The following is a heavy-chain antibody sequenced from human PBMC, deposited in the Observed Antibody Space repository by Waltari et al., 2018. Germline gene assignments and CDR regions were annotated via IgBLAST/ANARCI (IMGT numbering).Heavy chain of an antibody. CDR2: IYPGDSGT. CDR1: GYSFTSYW. V-gene: IGHV5-51*03. J-gene: IGHJ6*02. D-gene: IGHD2-15*01. Sequence: EVQLVQSGAEVKKPGESLKISCKGSGYSFTSYWIGWVRQMPGKGLEWMGIIYPGDSGTQYSPSFQGQVTISADKSISTAYLQWSSLKASDTAMYYCARREVSYCSGGSCYSNYYYGMDVWGQGTTVTVSS. CDR3: ARREVSYCSGGSCYSNYYYGMDV.